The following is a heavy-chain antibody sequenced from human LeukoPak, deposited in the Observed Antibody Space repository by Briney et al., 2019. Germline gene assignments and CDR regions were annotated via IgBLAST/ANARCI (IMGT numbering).Heavy chain of an antibody. Sequence: GGSLRLSCVGSGFTFNSYAVHWVRQAPGKGLEWVAVISYDGSINFYADSVKGRFTISRDNSKNTLYLQMNSLRAEDTAVYYCVRGDYGDYTLFDYWGQGTLVTVSS. CDR1: GFTFNSYA. J-gene: IGHJ4*02. CDR3: VRGDYGDYTLFDY. CDR2: ISYDGSIN. V-gene: IGHV3-30*14. D-gene: IGHD4-17*01.